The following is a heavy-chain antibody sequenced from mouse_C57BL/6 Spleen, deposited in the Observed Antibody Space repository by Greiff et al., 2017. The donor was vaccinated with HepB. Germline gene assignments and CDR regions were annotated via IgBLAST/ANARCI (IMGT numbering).Heavy chain of an antibody. CDR1: GYTFTDYN. V-gene: IGHV1-18*01. J-gene: IGHJ2*01. Sequence: EVQLQQSGPELVKPGASVKIPCKASGYTFTDYNMDWVKQSHGKSLEWIGDINPNNGGTIYNQKFKGKATLTVDKSSSTAYMELRSLTSEDTAVYYCATLYGKVDYWGQGTTLTVSS. CDR2: INPNNGGT. CDR3: ATLYGKVDY. D-gene: IGHD2-1*01.